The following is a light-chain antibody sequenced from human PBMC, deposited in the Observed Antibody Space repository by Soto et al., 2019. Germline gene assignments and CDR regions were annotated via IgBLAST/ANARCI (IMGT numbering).Light chain of an antibody. Sequence: SALTPPASVSASPGQSITISCTGGKNDIGSSDYVSWYQQHPGKAPKLIIYGVSNRPSGTSDRFSGSKSGNTASLTISGLQADDEADYYCSSSTSSNTLVFGGGTKVTV. CDR1: KNDIGSSDY. CDR2: GVS. V-gene: IGLV2-14*01. CDR3: SSSTSSNTLV. J-gene: IGLJ3*02.